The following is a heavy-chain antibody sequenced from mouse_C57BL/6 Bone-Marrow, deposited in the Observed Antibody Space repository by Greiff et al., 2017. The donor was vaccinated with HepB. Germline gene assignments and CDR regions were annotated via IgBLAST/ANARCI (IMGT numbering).Heavy chain of an antibody. CDR1: GFTFSSYA. Sequence: EVKVVESGGGLVKPGGSLKLSCAASGFTFSSYAMSWVRQTPEKRLEWVATISDGGSYTYYPDNVKGRFTISRDNAKNNLYLQMSHLKSEDTAMYYCARERNYYGSWDFDVWGTGTTDTVSS. CDR2: ISDGGSYT. J-gene: IGHJ1*03. V-gene: IGHV5-4*01. CDR3: ARERNYYGSWDFDV. D-gene: IGHD1-1*01.